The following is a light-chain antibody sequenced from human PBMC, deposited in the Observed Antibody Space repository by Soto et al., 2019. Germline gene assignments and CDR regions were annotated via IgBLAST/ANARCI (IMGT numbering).Light chain of an antibody. CDR2: AAS. V-gene: IGKV3-20*01. Sequence: EIVLTQSPGTLSLAPGERATLSCRAIQTVSSSFLAWYQQTPGQAPRLLIYAASSRATGIPDRFSGSGSGTDFTLTISRLEPEDFAVYYCQQYGNSPQTFGQGTKVDI. J-gene: IGKJ1*01. CDR1: QTVSSSF. CDR3: QQYGNSPQT.